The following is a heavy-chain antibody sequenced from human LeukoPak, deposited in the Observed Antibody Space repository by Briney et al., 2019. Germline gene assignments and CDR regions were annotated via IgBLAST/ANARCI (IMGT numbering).Heavy chain of an antibody. J-gene: IGHJ4*02. D-gene: IGHD3-9*01. CDR2: ISHSGST. CDR1: GGSFSGYY. Sequence: SETLSLTCAVYGGSFSGYYWSWIRQPPGKGLEWIGEISHSGSTNYNPSLKSRVTILVDTSKNQFSLKLSSVTAADTAVYYCVRQGRYLTGYSYWGQGTLVTVSS. V-gene: IGHV4-34*01. CDR3: VRQGRYLTGYSY.